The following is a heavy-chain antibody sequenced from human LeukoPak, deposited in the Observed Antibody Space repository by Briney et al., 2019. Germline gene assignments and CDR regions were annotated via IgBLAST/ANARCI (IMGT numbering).Heavy chain of an antibody. J-gene: IGHJ4*02. Sequence: ASVKVSCKASGYTFTGYYMRWVRQAPGQGLEWMGWINPNSGGTNYAQKFQGRVTMTRDTSISTAYMELSRLRSEDTAVYYCARDIVATIPYFDYWGQGTLVTVPS. CDR3: ARDIVATIPYFDY. CDR2: INPNSGGT. D-gene: IGHD5-12*01. V-gene: IGHV1-2*02. CDR1: GYTFTGYY.